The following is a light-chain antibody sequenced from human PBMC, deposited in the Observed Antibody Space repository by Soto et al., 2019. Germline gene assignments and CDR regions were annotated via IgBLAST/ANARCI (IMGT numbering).Light chain of an antibody. Sequence: QSVLTQPRSVSGSPGQSVTISCTGTSSNVGDYNYVSWYQQHPGKAPKLMIYDVSKRPSGVPVRFSGSKSGNTASLTISGLQAEDEADYYCCSYAGSYTPLYVFGTGTKVTVL. CDR2: DVS. V-gene: IGLV2-11*01. CDR3: CSYAGSYTPLYV. J-gene: IGLJ1*01. CDR1: SSNVGDYNY.